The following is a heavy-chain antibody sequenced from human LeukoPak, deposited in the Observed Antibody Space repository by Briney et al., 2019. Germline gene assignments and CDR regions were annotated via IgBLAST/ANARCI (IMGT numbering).Heavy chain of an antibody. J-gene: IGHJ4*02. V-gene: IGHV3-23*01. CDR2: IIGSGGIT. CDR3: AKGGAGAQYYFDN. CDR1: GFTFGDYA. Sequence: GGSLRLSCTASGFTFGDYAMSWFRQAPGKGLEWVSGIIGSGGITFYADSVKGRFTISRDNFKNTLYLQMNSLRAEDTALYYCAKGGAGAQYYFDNWGQGTLVTVSS. D-gene: IGHD3-10*01.